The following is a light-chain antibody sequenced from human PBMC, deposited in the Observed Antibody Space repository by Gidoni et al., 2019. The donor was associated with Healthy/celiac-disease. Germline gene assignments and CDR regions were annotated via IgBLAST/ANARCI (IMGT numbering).Light chain of an antibody. CDR3: QQYYSTPRT. J-gene: IGKJ1*01. Sequence: DIVMTQSPDSLAVSLGERATINCKSSRGVLYSSNNKNYLAWYQQKPGQPPKLLIYWASTRESGVPDRFSGSGSGTDFTLTISSLQAEDVAVYYCQQYYSTPRTFGQXTKVEIK. V-gene: IGKV4-1*01. CDR2: WAS. CDR1: RGVLYSSNNKNY.